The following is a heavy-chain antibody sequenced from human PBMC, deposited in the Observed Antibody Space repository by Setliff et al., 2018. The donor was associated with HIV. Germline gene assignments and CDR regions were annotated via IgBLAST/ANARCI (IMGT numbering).Heavy chain of an antibody. J-gene: IGHJ5*02. CDR1: GYTFTSHF. CDR3: ARGEALKLGSWFDP. CDR2: MYPTGGRT. V-gene: IGHV1-46*01. D-gene: IGHD7-27*01. Sequence: ASVKVSCKASGYTFTSHFMHWVRQAPGQGLEWMGVMYPTGGRTTYAQNFQGRVTITADESTSTVYMELSSLRSEDTAVYYCARGEALKLGSWFDPWGQGTLVTGSS.